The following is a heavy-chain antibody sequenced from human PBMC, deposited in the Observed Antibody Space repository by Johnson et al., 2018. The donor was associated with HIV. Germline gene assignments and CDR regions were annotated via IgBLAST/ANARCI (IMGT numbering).Heavy chain of an antibody. V-gene: IGHV3-11*01. CDR2: IGFSSSIT. Sequence: QVQLVESGGGLVKPGGSLRLSCAASGFTFFDYYMTCIRQAPGKGLKWFSYIGFSSSITHWADSVKGRLTISRDNAKNSLYLQMNSLKPKDTALYYCARARAGSGYYGGLGNAFDTWGQGTMVTVSS. CDR1: GFTFFDYY. D-gene: IGHD5-12*01. CDR3: ARARAGSGYYGGLGNAFDT. J-gene: IGHJ3*02.